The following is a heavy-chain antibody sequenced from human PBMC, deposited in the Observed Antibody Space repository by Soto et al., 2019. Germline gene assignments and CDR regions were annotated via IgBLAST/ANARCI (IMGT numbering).Heavy chain of an antibody. J-gene: IGHJ6*02. CDR2: IKSKTDGGTT. D-gene: IGHD2-2*02. CDR1: GFTFSNAW. V-gene: IGHV3-15*01. Sequence: GGSLRLSCAASGFTFSNAWMSWVRQAPGKGLEWVGRIKSKTDGGTTDYAAPVKGRFTISRDESKNTLYLQMNSLKTEDTAVYYCPTDRACWTSCYRGGYGMDVWGHGTTVTVAS. CDR3: PTDRACWTSCYRGGYGMDV.